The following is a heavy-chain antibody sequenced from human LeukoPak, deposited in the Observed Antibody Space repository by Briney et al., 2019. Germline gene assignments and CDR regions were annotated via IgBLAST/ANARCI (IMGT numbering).Heavy chain of an antibody. J-gene: IGHJ4*02. D-gene: IGHD3-22*01. V-gene: IGHV4-59*01. CDR1: GGSISSYY. CDR3: ARSHSSYYDGDFDY. CDR2: IYYSGST. Sequence: SETLSLTCTVSGGSISSYYWSWIRQPPGKGLEWIGYIYYSGSTNYNPSLKSRVTISVDTSKNQFSLKPSSVTAADTAAYYCARSHSSYYDGDFDYWGQGTLVTVSS.